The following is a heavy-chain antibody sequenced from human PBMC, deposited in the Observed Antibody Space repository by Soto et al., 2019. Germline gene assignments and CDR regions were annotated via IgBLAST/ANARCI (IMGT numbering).Heavy chain of an antibody. CDR1: GGSISSSSCH. Sequence: SETLSLTCTVSGGSISSSSCHWGWIRQPPGKGLEWIASIKYSGTTFYNPSLKSRVTLSVDTSKNQFALKLSSVTAADTAVYYCARTVLSSGGMDGWGQGTTVTVAS. D-gene: IGHD3-10*01. V-gene: IGHV4-39*06. J-gene: IGHJ6*02. CDR2: IKYSGTT. CDR3: ARTVLSSGGMDG.